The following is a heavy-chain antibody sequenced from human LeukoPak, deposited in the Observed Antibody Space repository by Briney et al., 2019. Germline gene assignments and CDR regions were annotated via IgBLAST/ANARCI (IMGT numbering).Heavy chain of an antibody. D-gene: IGHD5-18*01. V-gene: IGHV4-59*08. J-gene: IGHJ4*02. CDR3: ARAVVDTAMVPVYYFDY. CDR2: IYYSGST. CDR1: GGSISSYY. Sequence: PSETLSLTCTVSGGSISSYYWSWIRQPPGKGLEWIGYIYYSGSTNYNPSLKSRVTISVDTSKNQFSLKLSSVTAADTAVYYCARAVVDTAMVPVYYFDYWGQGTLVTVSS.